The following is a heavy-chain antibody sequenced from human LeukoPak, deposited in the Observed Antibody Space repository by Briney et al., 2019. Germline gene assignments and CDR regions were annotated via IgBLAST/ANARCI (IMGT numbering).Heavy chain of an antibody. CDR2: INPNSGGT. CDR3: ARDSVLLWFGELLYLFDY. V-gene: IGHV1-2*02. Sequence: GASVKVSCKASGYTFTGYYMHWVRQAPGQGLEWMGWINPNSGGTNYAQKFQGRVTMTRDTSISTAYMELSRLRSDDTAVYYCARDSVLLWFGELLYLFDYWGQGTLVTVSS. CDR1: GYTFTGYY. D-gene: IGHD3-10*01. J-gene: IGHJ4*02.